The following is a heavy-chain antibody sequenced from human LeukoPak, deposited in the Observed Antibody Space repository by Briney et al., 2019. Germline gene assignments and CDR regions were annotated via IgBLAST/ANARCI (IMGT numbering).Heavy chain of an antibody. CDR2: IYSAGNT. CDR1: GFTVSSNY. D-gene: IGHD1-26*01. CDR3: ARGNSGGSYVEYYYGMDV. Sequence: GGSLRLSCAASGFTVSSNYMSWVRQAPGKGLEWVSFIYSAGNTYYADFVKGRFTISRHTSKNTLYLQMNSLRAEDTAVYYCARGNSGGSYVEYYYGMDVWGQGTTVTVSS. J-gene: IGHJ6*02. V-gene: IGHV3-53*04.